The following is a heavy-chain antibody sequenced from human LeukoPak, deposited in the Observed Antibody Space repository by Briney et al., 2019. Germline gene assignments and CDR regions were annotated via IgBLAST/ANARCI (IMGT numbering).Heavy chain of an antibody. CDR2: IYYSGST. Sequence: SETLSLTCTVSGGSISSYYWSWIRQPPGKGLEWIGYIYYSGSTNYNPSLKSRVTLSVDTSKNQFSLKLSSVTAADTAVYYCARRVEMATTTNYYFDYWGQGTLVTVSS. CDR3: ARRVEMATTTNYYFDY. V-gene: IGHV4-59*01. D-gene: IGHD5-24*01. CDR1: GGSISSYY. J-gene: IGHJ4*02.